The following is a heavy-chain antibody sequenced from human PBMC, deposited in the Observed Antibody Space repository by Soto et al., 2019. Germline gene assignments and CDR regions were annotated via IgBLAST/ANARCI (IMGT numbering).Heavy chain of an antibody. Sequence: QVQLVESGGGLVKPGGSLRVSCAASGFTFSAYYMGWIRQAPGKGLERVAYITSGSTIYYADAVKGRFTISRDNAKNSLYLQMNSLRAEDTAVYYCARAPYSSGWYDYYYGMDVWGQGTTVTVSS. CDR3: ARAPYSSGWYDYYYGMDV. V-gene: IGHV3-11*01. CDR1: GFTFSAYY. CDR2: ITSGSTI. D-gene: IGHD6-19*01. J-gene: IGHJ6*02.